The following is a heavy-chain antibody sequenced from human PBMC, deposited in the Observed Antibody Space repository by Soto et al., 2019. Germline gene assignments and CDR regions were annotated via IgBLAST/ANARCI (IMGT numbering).Heavy chain of an antibody. V-gene: IGHV4-59*01. Sequence: PSETLSLTCTVSGGSISGYYWGWIRQPPGKGLEWIGYMYNTGSTVYNPSFKSRVTISVDTSARIAYMQLRSLTPDDTAVYFCAREGFYAGSGKYSYGYSPPRYYGMDVWGQGTTVTVSS. J-gene: IGHJ6*02. CDR1: GGSISGYY. CDR3: AREGFYAGSGKYSYGYSPPRYYGMDV. CDR2: MYNTGST. D-gene: IGHD5-18*01.